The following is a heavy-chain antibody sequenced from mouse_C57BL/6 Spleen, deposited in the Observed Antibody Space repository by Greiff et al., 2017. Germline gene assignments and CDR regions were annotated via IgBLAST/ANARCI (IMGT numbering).Heavy chain of an antibody. Sequence: QVQLKQSGAELVRPGTSVKVSCKASGYAFTNYLIEWVKQRPGQGLEWIGVINPGSGGTNYNEKFKGKATLTADKSSSTAYMQLSSLTSEDSAVYFCARYYYGSSYVEYDVWGTGTTVTVSS. J-gene: IGHJ1*03. CDR3: ARYYYGSSYVEYDV. V-gene: IGHV1-54*01. CDR2: INPGSGGT. CDR1: GYAFTNYL. D-gene: IGHD1-1*01.